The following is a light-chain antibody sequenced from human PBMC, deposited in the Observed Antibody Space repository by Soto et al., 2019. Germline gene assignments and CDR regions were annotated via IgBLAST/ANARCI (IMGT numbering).Light chain of an antibody. J-gene: IGLJ2*01. V-gene: IGLV1-47*02. CDR2: ANT. CDR1: SSNIGNFY. CDR3: TAWDDNLSAVV. Sequence: QSVLTQSPSTSATPGQGVSISCSGGSSNIGNFYVSWYQHVPGTAPRLLIYANTQRPSGVPDRFSGSKSGTSASLAISGLRSEDEAYYYCTAWDDNLSAVVFGGGTKLTVL.